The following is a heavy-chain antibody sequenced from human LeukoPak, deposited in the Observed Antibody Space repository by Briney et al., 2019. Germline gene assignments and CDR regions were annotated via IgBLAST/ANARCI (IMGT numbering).Heavy chain of an antibody. CDR1: GGSISSGSYY. V-gene: IGHV4-61*02. J-gene: IGHJ4*02. D-gene: IGHD1-26*01. CDR3: ARDNFSGSYPFDY. Sequence: SETLSLICTVSGGSISSGSYYWSWIRQPAGKGLEWIGRIYTSGTTNYNPSLKSRVTISVDTSKNQFSLKLNSVTAADTAVYYCARDNFSGSYPFDYWGQGTLVTVSS. CDR2: IYTSGTT.